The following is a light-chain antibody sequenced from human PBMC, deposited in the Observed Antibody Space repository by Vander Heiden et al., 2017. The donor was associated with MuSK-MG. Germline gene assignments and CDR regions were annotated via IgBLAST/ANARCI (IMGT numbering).Light chain of an antibody. Sequence: IQLTQSPSSLSASVGDRVTITCRASQAISTYLAWYQQRPGKAPNLLIFGASTLQSGVPSRFSGSGSGTDFTLTISSLQPEDFATYYCQQLSTYPRTFGHGTKVEIK. J-gene: IGKJ1*01. CDR3: QQLSTYPRT. CDR1: QAISTY. V-gene: IGKV1-9*01. CDR2: GAS.